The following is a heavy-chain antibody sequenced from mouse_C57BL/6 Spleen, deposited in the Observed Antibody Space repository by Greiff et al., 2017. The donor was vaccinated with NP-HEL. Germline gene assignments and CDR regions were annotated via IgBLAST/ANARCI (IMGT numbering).Heavy chain of an antibody. V-gene: IGHV5-4*01. Sequence: EVKLVESGGGLVKPGGSLKLSCAASGFTFSSYAMSWVRQTPEKRLEWVATISDGGSYTYYPDNVKGRFTISRDNAKNNLYLQMSHLKSEDTAMYYCARDRGIYYGNYYAMDYWGQGTSVTVSS. CDR3: ARDRGIYYGNYYAMDY. CDR2: ISDGGSYT. J-gene: IGHJ4*01. D-gene: IGHD2-1*01. CDR1: GFTFSSYA.